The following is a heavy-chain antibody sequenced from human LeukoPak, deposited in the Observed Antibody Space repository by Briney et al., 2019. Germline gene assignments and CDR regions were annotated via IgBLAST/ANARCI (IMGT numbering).Heavy chain of an antibody. D-gene: IGHD6-13*01. J-gene: IGHJ6*03. CDR1: GGSFSGYY. V-gene: IGHV4-34*01. CDR3: ARLALSSSWTYYYYYYMDV. CDR2: INHSGST. Sequence: SETLSLTCAVYGGSFSGYYWSWIRQPPGKGLEWIGEINHSGSTNYNPSLKSRVTISVDTSKNQFSLKLSSVTAADTAVYYCARLALSSSWTYYYYYYMDVWGKGTTVTVSS.